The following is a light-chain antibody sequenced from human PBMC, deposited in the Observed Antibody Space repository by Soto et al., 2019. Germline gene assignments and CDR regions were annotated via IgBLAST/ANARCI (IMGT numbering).Light chain of an antibody. Sequence: QSVLTQPPSVSGAPGQRVTISCTGSSSNIGAGYDVHWYQQLPGTAPKLLIYGNSNRPSGVPDRFSVSKSGTSASLAITGLQAEDEADYYCQSYDSSLSVLVFGGGTKVTVL. CDR2: GNS. CDR3: QSYDSSLSVLV. V-gene: IGLV1-40*01. CDR1: SSNIGAGYD. J-gene: IGLJ2*01.